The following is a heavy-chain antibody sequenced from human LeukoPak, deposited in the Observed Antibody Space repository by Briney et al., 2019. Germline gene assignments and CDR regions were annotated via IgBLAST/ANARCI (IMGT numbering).Heavy chain of an antibody. J-gene: IGHJ4*02. Sequence: GGSLRLSCAASGFTFSSYAMHWVRQAPGKGLEWVAVISYDGSNKYYADSVKGRFTISRDNAKNSLYLQMNSPRAEDTAVYYCARLVSTMVRGVITYWGQGTLVTVSS. CDR2: ISYDGSNK. CDR3: ARLVSTMVRGVITY. V-gene: IGHV3-30-3*01. CDR1: GFTFSSYA. D-gene: IGHD3-10*01.